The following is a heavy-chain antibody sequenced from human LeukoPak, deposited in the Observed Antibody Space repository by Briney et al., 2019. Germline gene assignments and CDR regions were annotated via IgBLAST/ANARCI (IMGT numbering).Heavy chain of an antibody. CDR2: IYHSGST. Sequence: GSLRLSCAASGFTFSSYNMNWVRQAPGKGLEWIGEIYHSGSTNYNPSLKSRVTISVDKSKNQFSLKLSSVTAADTAVYYCARDRHFVRDVVVVPAAIPTRYFDLWGRGTLVTVSS. CDR1: GFTFSSYNM. V-gene: IGHV4-4*02. J-gene: IGHJ2*01. CDR3: ARDRHFVRDVVVVPAAIPTRYFDL. D-gene: IGHD2-2*02.